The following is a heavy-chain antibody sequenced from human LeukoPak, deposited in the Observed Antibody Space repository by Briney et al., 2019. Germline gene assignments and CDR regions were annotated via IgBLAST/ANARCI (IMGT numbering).Heavy chain of an antibody. J-gene: IGHJ1*01. CDR1: GSIFTSYW. V-gene: IGHV5-10-1*01. D-gene: IGHD6-13*01. CDR2: FVPTDSYT. Sequence: GASLLISGEGSGSIFTSYWISWGRQLCGKGVEWMGMFVPTDSYTTYSTSFQAHLTISADNSISTAYLQWSSLKASDTAMYYCAITYSSSWDEFFHYWGQGPLVTVS. CDR3: AITYSSSWDEFFHY.